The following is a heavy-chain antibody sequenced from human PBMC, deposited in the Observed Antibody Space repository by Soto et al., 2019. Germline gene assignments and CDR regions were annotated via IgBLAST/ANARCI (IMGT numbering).Heavy chain of an antibody. CDR2: IYWDDDK. J-gene: IGHJ4*02. CDR1: GFSLSTSGVN. CDR3: AHRYCTNGVCSTFDY. D-gene: IGHD2-8*01. V-gene: IGHV2-5*02. Sequence: QITLKESGPTLVKPTQTLTLTCTFSGFSLSTSGVNVGWIRQPPGKALEWLALIYWDDDKRYSPSLKSRLTITKDTSKNQVVVRMTNMDPGDTAIYYRAHRYCTNGVCSTFDYWGKGTLVTVSS.